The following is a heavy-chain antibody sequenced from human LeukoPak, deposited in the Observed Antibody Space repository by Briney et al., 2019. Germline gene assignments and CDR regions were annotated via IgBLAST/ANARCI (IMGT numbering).Heavy chain of an antibody. D-gene: IGHD3-3*01. J-gene: IGHJ4*02. CDR2: IYPGDSDT. V-gene: IGHV5-51*01. CDR3: ARVGAPAAEWLRGYFDY. CDR1: GYRFTNYW. Sequence: GEPLQISSQTSGYRFTNYWIGWVRPMPGKGLEWMEMIYPGDSDTRYSPSFQGQVTISADKSISTAYLQWSSLKASDTAMYYCARVGAPAAEWLRGYFDYGGQGTLVTVSS.